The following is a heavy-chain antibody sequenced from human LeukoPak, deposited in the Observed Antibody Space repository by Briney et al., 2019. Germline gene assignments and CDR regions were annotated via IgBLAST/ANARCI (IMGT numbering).Heavy chain of an antibody. D-gene: IGHD1-26*01. CDR1: GFTFDDYA. Sequence: PGGSLRLSCAASGFTFDDYAMHWVRQGPGKGLEWVSGISWNSGSIGYADSVKGRFTISRDNAKNSLYLQMNSLRAEDRALYYCAKGYSGSYRDAFDIWGQGTMVTVSS. J-gene: IGHJ3*02. CDR2: ISWNSGSI. CDR3: AKGYSGSYRDAFDI. V-gene: IGHV3-9*01.